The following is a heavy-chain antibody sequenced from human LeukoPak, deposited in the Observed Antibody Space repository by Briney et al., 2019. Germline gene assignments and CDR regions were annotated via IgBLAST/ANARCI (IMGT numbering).Heavy chain of an antibody. CDR2: IKQDGSEK. D-gene: IGHD1-14*01. CDR1: GFTFSNYF. J-gene: IGHJ5*02. CDR3: SRDDGILRFDP. V-gene: IGHV3-7*01. Sequence: GGSLRLSCAASGFTFSNYFMSWVRQAPGKGLEWVANIKQDGSEKYYVDSAKGRFTISRDNAKNSLYLQMNSLRAEDTAVYYCSRDDGILRFDPWGQGTLVTVSS.